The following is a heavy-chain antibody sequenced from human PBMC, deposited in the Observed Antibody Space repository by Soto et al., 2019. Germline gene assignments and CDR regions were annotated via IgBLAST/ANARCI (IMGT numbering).Heavy chain of an antibody. CDR1: GGSFSGYY. CDR3: ARLALRFHGAFDI. J-gene: IGHJ3*02. CDR2: INHSGST. Sequence: QVQLQQWGAGLLKPSETLSLTCAVYGGSFSGYYWSWIRQPPGKGLEWIGEINHSGSTNYNPSLKSRVTISVDTSKNHFSLKLSSVTAADTAVYYCARLALRFHGAFDIWGQGTMVTVSS. V-gene: IGHV4-34*01. D-gene: IGHD3-3*01.